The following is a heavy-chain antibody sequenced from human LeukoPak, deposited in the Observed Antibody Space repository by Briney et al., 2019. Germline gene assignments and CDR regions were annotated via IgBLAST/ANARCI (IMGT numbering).Heavy chain of an antibody. J-gene: IGHJ4*02. CDR2: ISYDGSNK. D-gene: IGHD6-19*01. Sequence: GGSLRLSCAASGFTFSSYAMHWVRQAPGKGLEWVAVISYDGSNKYYADSVKGRFTISRDNSKNTLYLQMNSLRAEDTAVYYCARVGYSSGWYRSKYPGYFDYWGQGTLVTVSS. CDR1: GFTFSSYA. V-gene: IGHV3-30-3*01. CDR3: ARVGYSSGWYRSKYPGYFDY.